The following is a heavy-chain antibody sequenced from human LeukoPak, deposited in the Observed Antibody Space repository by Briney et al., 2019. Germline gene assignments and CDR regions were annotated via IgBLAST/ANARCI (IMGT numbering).Heavy chain of an antibody. D-gene: IGHD1-26*01. J-gene: IGHJ5*02. CDR2: IYYSGST. CDR3: ARVLTGSYYDNWFDP. V-gene: IGHV4-39*07. Sequence: SETLSLTCTVSGGSISSSSYYWGWIRQPPGKGLEWIGSIYYSGSTYYNPSLKSRVTISVDTSKNQFSLKLSSATAADTAVYYCARVLTGSYYDNWFDPWGQGTLVTVSS. CDR1: GGSISSSSYY.